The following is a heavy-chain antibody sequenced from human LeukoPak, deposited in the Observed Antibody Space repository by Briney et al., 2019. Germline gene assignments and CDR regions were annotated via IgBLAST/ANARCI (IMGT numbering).Heavy chain of an antibody. Sequence: PSETLSLTCTVSGDSISSYYWSWVRQPPGKGLEWIGYIYHSGSTNYNPSLKSRVTISADTSKDQFSLKLASVTAADTAVYYCATGYSSTWYYFDYWGQGTLVTVSS. CDR1: GDSISSYY. D-gene: IGHD6-13*01. CDR3: ATGYSSTWYYFDY. V-gene: IGHV4-59*01. J-gene: IGHJ4*02. CDR2: IYHSGST.